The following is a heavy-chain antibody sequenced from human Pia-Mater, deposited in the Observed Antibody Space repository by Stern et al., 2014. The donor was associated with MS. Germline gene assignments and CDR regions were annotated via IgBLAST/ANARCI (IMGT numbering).Heavy chain of an antibody. CDR1: GYTFTGHY. CDR2: IGPTSGAT. CDR3: ARQYSSYPDY. V-gene: IGHV1-2*06. J-gene: IGHJ4*02. Sequence: QVQLVQSGAEVRKPGASVKVSCKASGYTFTGHYVHWVRQAPGQGLEWMGRIGPTSGATNFAQKFQGRVPLTRDTSISTAYMELSSLTSDDTAVYYCARQYSSYPDYWGQGTLVTVSS. D-gene: IGHD4-11*01.